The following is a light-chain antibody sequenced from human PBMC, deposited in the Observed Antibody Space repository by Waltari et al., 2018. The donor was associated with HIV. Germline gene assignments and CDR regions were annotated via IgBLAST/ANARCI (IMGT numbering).Light chain of an antibody. Sequence: QSALTQPRPVSGSPGQSVTVSCTGTSSDVVVYAYISWYQQHPGNAPKLMIYDVNKRPSGVPDRFSGSKSGNTASLTISGLQAEDEADYYCCSYAGITRVFGGGTKLTVL. CDR3: CSYAGITRV. J-gene: IGLJ2*01. CDR2: DVN. CDR1: SSDVVVYAY. V-gene: IGLV2-11*01.